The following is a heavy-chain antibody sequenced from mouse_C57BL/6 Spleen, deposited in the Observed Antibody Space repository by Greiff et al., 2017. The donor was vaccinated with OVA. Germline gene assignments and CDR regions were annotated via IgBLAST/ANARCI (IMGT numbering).Heavy chain of an antibody. Sequence: EVMLVESEGGLVQPGSSMKLSCTASGFTFSDYYMAWVRQVPEKGLEWVANINYDGSSTYYLDSLKSRFIISRDNAKNILYLQMSSLKSEDTATYYCARDHGNYEGYFDYWGQGTTLTVSS. CDR3: ARDHGNYEGYFDY. V-gene: IGHV5-16*01. CDR1: GFTFSDYY. CDR2: INYDGSST. J-gene: IGHJ2*01. D-gene: IGHD2-1*01.